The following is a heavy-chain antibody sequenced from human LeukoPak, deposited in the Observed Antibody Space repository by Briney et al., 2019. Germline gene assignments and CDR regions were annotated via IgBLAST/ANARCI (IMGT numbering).Heavy chain of an antibody. CDR2: IIPIFGTA. J-gene: IGHJ4*02. D-gene: IGHD2-15*01. CDR1: GGTFSSYA. V-gene: IGHV1-69*05. CDR3: ALSCGGGSCYSAY. Sequence: SVKVSCKASGGTFSSYAISWVRQAPGQGLEWMGRIIPIFGTANYAQKFQGRVTITTDESTSTAYMELSSLRSEDTAVYYCALSCGGGSCYSAYWGQGTLVTVSS.